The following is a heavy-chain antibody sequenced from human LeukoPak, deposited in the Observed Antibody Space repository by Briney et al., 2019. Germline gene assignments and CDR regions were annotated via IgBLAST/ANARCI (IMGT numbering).Heavy chain of an antibody. CDR2: ISYDGSNK. CDR3: AKDRATNYDFWSGYHLYYFDY. V-gene: IGHV3-30*18. Sequence: GGSLRLSCAASGLTFSSYSMNWVRQAPGKGLEWVAVISYDGSNKYYADSVKGRFTISRDNSKNTLYLQMNSLRAEDTAVYYCAKDRATNYDFWSGYHLYYFDYWGQGTLVTVSS. D-gene: IGHD3-3*01. J-gene: IGHJ4*02. CDR1: GLTFSSYS.